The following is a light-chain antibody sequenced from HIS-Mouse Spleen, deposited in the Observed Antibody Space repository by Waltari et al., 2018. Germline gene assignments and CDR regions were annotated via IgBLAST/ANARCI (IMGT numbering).Light chain of an antibody. CDR3: SSYAGSNIVV. CDR2: EVS. V-gene: IGLV2-8*01. Sequence: QSALTQPPSASGSPGPSVTISCTGTSRDVGGYNYVSWYQQHPGKAPKLMIYEVSKRPSGVPDRFSGSKSGNTASLTVSGLQAEDEADYYCSSYAGSNIVVFGGGTKLTVL. CDR1: SRDVGGYNY. J-gene: IGLJ2*01.